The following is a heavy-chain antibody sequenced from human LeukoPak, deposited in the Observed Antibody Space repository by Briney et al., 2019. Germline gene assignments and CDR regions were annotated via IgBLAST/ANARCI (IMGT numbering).Heavy chain of an antibody. D-gene: IGHD6-19*01. CDR3: ARHGDSSGWGPEHPRFDY. V-gene: IGHV4-59*08. Sequence: SETLSLTCTVSGGSISSYYWSWIRQPPGKGLEWIGYIYYSGSTNCNPSLKSRVTISVDTSKNQFSLKLSSVTSADTAVYYCARHGDSSGWGPEHPRFDYWGQGTLVTVSS. J-gene: IGHJ4*02. CDR2: IYYSGST. CDR1: GGSISSYY.